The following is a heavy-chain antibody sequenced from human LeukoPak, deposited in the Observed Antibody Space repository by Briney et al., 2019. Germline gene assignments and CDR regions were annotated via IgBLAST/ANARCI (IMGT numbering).Heavy chain of an antibody. J-gene: IGHJ4*02. V-gene: IGHV4-39*07. Sequence: SETLSLTCTVSGGSISSSSYYWGWIRQPPGKGLEWIGSIYYSGSTYHNPSLKSRVTISVDTSKNQFSLKLSSVTAADTAVYYCARLGGWREDFDYWGQGTLVTVSS. CDR1: GGSISSSSYY. CDR2: IYYSGST. D-gene: IGHD1-26*01. CDR3: ARLGGWREDFDY.